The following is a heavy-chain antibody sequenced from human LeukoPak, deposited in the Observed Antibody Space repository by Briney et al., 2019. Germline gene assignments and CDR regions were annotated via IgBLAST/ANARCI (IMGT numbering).Heavy chain of an antibody. Sequence: PGGSLRLSCAASGFTFSSYAMSWVRQAPGKGLDWVSAISGSGGSTYYADSVKGRFTISRDNSKNTLYLQMNSLRAEDTALYYCAKDIGRYSSSWCSWYFDLWGRGTLVTVSS. CDR2: ISGSGGST. J-gene: IGHJ2*01. D-gene: IGHD6-13*01. CDR1: GFTFSSYA. CDR3: AKDIGRYSSSWCSWYFDL. V-gene: IGHV3-23*01.